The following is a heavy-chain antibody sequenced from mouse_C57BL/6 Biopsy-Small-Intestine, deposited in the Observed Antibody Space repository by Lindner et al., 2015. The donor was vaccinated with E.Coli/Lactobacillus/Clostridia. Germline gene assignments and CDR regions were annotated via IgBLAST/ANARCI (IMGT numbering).Heavy chain of an antibody. CDR3: ARELWGGSFDY. CDR2: INTGNGDT. J-gene: IGHJ4*01. V-gene: IGHV1-53*01. Sequence: SVKVSCKASGYTFTSYAIHWVCQAPGQRLEWMGMINTGNGDTKYSQKFQGRVTITRDTSASTAYMDLSSLRSEDTSVCYCARELWGGSFDYWGQGTLVTVSS. D-gene: IGHD1-1*02. CDR1: GYTFTSYA.